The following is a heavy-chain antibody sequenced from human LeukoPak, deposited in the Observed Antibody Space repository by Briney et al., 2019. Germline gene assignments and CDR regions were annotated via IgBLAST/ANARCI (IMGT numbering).Heavy chain of an antibody. CDR2: ISASGTST. CDR3: ARDGDFWSGYPYYFDY. Sequence: GGSLRLSCAVSGFKFTSSAMSWVRQAPGKGLEWVSTISASGTSTYYADSAKGRFTISRDNSKDTLYLQMNSLRAEDTAVYYCARDGDFWSGYPYYFDYWGQGTLVTVSS. CDR1: GFKFTSSA. V-gene: IGHV3-23*01. D-gene: IGHD3-3*01. J-gene: IGHJ4*02.